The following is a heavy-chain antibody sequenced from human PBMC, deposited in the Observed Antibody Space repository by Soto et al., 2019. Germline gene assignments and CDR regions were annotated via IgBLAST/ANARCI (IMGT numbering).Heavy chain of an antibody. CDR1: GFTFSSYA. D-gene: IGHD3-22*01. J-gene: IGHJ4*02. V-gene: IGHV3-23*01. CDR3: AKWYDSSGYCDY. Sequence: SLRLSCAASGFTFSSYAMSWVRQAPGKGLEWVSAISGSGGSTYYADSVKGRFTISRDNSKNTLYLQMNSLRAEDTAVYYCAKWYDSSGYCDYWGQGTLVNVSS. CDR2: ISGSGGST.